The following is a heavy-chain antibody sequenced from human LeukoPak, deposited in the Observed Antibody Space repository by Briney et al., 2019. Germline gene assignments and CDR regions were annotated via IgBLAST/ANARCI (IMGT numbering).Heavy chain of an antibody. Sequence: ASVKVSCKASGYTFTSYDINWVRRATGQGLEWMGWMNPNSGNTGYAQKFQGRVTMTRNTSISTAYMELSSLRSEDTAVYYCARSITMVRGVIDWFDPWGQGTLVTVSS. CDR3: ARSITMVRGVIDWFDP. CDR2: MNPNSGNT. CDR1: GYTFTSYD. J-gene: IGHJ5*02. V-gene: IGHV1-8*01. D-gene: IGHD3-10*01.